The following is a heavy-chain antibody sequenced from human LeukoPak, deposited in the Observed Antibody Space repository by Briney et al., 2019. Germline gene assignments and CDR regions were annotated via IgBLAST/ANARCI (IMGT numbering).Heavy chain of an antibody. Sequence: SETLSLTCTVSGASIRSGDYYWSWIRQPPGKGLEWIGYIYDSGSTYYNPSLKSRITISVDTSENRFSLKLSSVTATDTAVYYCARGCSGGSCYGAFDIWGQGTMVTVSS. CDR3: ARGCSGGSCYGAFDI. J-gene: IGHJ3*02. CDR2: IYDSGST. CDR1: GASIRSGDYY. V-gene: IGHV4-30-4*01. D-gene: IGHD2-15*01.